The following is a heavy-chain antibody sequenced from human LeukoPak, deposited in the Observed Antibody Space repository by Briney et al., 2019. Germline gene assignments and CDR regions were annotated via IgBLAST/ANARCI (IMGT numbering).Heavy chain of an antibody. CDR2: IYYSGST. CDR3: ARGESSGSYFSFFHF. V-gene: IGHV4-39*07. Sequence: SETLSLTCTVSGGSISSSSYYWGWIRQPPGKGLEWIGSIYYSGSTYYNPSLKSRVTISVDTSKNQFSLKLNSVAAADTAVYYCARGESSGSYFSFFHFWGQGTLVTVSS. J-gene: IGHJ4*02. CDR1: GGSISSSSYY. D-gene: IGHD3-10*01.